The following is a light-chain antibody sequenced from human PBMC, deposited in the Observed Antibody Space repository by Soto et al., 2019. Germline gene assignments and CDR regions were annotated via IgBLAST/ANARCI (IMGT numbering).Light chain of an antibody. J-gene: IGKJ5*01. CDR3: QQRRFWPIT. V-gene: IGKV3-11*01. CDR1: QSLNGL. CDR2: DAS. Sequence: EIVLTQSPATLSLSPGERATLSCRASQSLNGLLGWYQQKPGQAPRLLIYDASNRATGIPARFSGSGSGTDFTLTISSLDPEDFAVYYCQQRRFWPITFGQGTRLEIK.